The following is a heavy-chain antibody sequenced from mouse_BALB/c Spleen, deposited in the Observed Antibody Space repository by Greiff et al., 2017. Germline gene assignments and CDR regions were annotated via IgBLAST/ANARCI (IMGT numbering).Heavy chain of an antibody. CDR1: GFSLTSYG. D-gene: IGHD1-2*01. Sequence: QVQLKQSGPGLVAPSQCLSITCTASGFSLTSYGVHWVRQPPGQGLEWLGVIGAGGSTNYNSALMSRLSISKANSKSQVFLKMHSLQTADTANYYCARDNSLLLSFDYWGQGTTLTVSS. V-gene: IGHV2-9*02. J-gene: IGHJ2*01. CDR2: IGAGGST. CDR3: ARDNSLLLSFDY.